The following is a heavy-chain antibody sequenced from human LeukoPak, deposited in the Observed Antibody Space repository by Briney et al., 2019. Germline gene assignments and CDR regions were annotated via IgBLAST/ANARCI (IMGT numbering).Heavy chain of an antibody. CDR3: ARSKYSSGWYGGESAFDI. CDR2: IYYSGST. D-gene: IGHD6-19*01. V-gene: IGHV4-39*01. CDR1: GGSISSSSYY. J-gene: IGHJ3*02. Sequence: PSETLSLTCTVSGGSISSSSYYWGWIRQPPGKGLEWIGSIYYSGSTYYNPSLKSRVTISVDTSKNQFSLKLSSVTAADTAVYYCARSKYSSGWYGGESAFDIWGQGTMVTVSS.